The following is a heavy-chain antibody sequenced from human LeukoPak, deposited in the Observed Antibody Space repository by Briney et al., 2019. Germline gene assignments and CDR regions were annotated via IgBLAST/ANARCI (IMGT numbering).Heavy chain of an antibody. V-gene: IGHV4-39*01. D-gene: IGHD5-24*01. CDR2: IHYSGTT. Sequence: SETPSLTCTVSGGSISSSSNYWGWVRQPPGKGLECIGSIHYSGTTYYNPSLKSRVTISVGPSKNQLSLRLSSVTAADTAVYYCARHEEEDGYNAKTFDYWGQGTLVTVSS. CDR1: GGSISSSSNY. J-gene: IGHJ4*02. CDR3: ARHEEEDGYNAKTFDY.